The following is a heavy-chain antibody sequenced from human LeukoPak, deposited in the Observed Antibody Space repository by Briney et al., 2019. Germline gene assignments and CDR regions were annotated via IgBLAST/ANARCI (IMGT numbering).Heavy chain of an antibody. Sequence: GGSLRLSCAASGFTFSSYGMHWVRQAPGKGLEWVAVIWYDGSNKYYEDSVKGRFTISRDNSKNTLYLQMNSLRAEDTAVYYCAGDKGTVIEGLWVDYWGQGTLVTVSS. J-gene: IGHJ4*02. V-gene: IGHV3-33*01. CDR1: GFTFSSYG. D-gene: IGHD4-11*01. CDR3: AGDKGTVIEGLWVDY. CDR2: IWYDGSNK.